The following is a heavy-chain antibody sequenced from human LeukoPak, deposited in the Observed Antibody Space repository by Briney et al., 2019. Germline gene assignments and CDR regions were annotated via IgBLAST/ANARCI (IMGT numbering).Heavy chain of an antibody. CDR1: GFAFSTYA. D-gene: IGHD5/OR15-5a*01. CDR3: AKARGSSVYEQFDY. V-gene: IGHV3-23*01. J-gene: IGHJ4*02. Sequence: GGSLGLSCAASGFAFSTYAMTWVRQAPEKGLQWVSTISTSGRAPCYADSVEGRFTISRDNSKNTLYLQMNSLRADDTAVYYCAKARGSSVYEQFDYWGQGTQVTVSP. CDR2: ISTSGRAP.